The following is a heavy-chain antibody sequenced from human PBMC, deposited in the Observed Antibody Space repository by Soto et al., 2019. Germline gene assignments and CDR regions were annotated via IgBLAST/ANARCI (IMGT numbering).Heavy chain of an antibody. Sequence: VASVKVSCKASGYSFTKYDIHWVRQAPGQGLEWVGCVSVGNEDGKSSQKFQDRVSITRDTAASTAYMELSSLRSEDTAVYYCATQSPDYAKRDFDYWGQGTLVTVSS. V-gene: IGHV1-3*01. J-gene: IGHJ4*02. CDR2: VSVGNEDG. D-gene: IGHD4-17*01. CDR3: ATQSPDYAKRDFDY. CDR1: GYSFTKYD.